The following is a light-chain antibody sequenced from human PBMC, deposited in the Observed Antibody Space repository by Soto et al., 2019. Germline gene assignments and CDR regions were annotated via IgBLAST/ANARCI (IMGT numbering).Light chain of an antibody. CDR3: QLYNSYLWR. CDR2: KAS. CDR1: QSIGNW. Sequence: DIQMTQSPSTLSASVGDRVTITCRASQSIGNWLAWYQQKPGKAPKVLIFKASTLESGVPSRFSGSGSGTEFTLTISGLQPDDFATYYCQLYNSYLWRFGQGTKVHIK. V-gene: IGKV1-5*03. J-gene: IGKJ1*01.